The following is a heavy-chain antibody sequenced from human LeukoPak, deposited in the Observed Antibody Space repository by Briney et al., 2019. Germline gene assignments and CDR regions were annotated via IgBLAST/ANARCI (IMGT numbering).Heavy chain of an antibody. CDR3: GIMEYYDFWSGANWFDP. V-gene: IGHV1-69*13. CDR1: GGTFSSYA. D-gene: IGHD3-3*01. J-gene: IGHJ5*02. Sequence: SVKVSCKASGGTFSSYAISWVRQAPGQGLEWMGGIIPIFGTANYAQKFQGRVTITADESTSTAYMELSSLRSEDTAVYYCGIMEYYDFWSGANWFDPWGQGTLVTVSS. CDR2: IIPIFGTA.